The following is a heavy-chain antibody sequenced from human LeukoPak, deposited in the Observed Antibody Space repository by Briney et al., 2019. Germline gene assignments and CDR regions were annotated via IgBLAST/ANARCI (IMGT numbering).Heavy chain of an antibody. CDR1: GFTFSSYT. J-gene: IGHJ6*02. V-gene: IGHV3-48*04. Sequence: GGSLRLSCAASGFTFSSYTMNWVRQAPGKGLEWVSYISSSGSTMYYADSVKGRFTISRDNAKNSLYLQMNSLRAEDTAVYYCAGLHYYAMDLWGQGTTVTVSS. CDR2: ISSSGSTM. CDR3: AGLHYYAMDL.